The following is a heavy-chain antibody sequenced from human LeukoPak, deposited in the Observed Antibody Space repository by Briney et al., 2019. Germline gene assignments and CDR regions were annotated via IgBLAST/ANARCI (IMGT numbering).Heavy chain of an antibody. V-gene: IGHV3-53*01. J-gene: IGHJ6*03. D-gene: IGHD1-26*01. CDR3: AKNRGAGSHYYYHMNV. CDR2: IYSGGIT. Sequence: SGGSLRLSCAASGFTVSSNYMSWVRQAPGKGLDWVSVIYSGGITYYADSVKGRFTISRDNSKNTLYLQLNSLRVEDTAVYYCAKNRGAGSHYYYHMNVWGKGTTVTVSS. CDR1: GFTVSSNY.